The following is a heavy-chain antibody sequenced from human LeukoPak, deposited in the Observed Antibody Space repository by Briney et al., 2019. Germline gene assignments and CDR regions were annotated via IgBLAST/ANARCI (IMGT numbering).Heavy chain of an antibody. CDR3: ARDLGGSQTS. D-gene: IGHD1-26*01. J-gene: IGHJ4*02. V-gene: IGHV3-7*01. Sequence: GGSLRLSCAASGFTFSSYWMTWVRQAPGKGLEWVANIKQDGSEKYCVDSVKGRFTISRDSAKNSLYLQMNSLRAEDTAIYYCARDLGGSQTSWGQGTLVTVSS. CDR2: IKQDGSEK. CDR1: GFTFSSYW.